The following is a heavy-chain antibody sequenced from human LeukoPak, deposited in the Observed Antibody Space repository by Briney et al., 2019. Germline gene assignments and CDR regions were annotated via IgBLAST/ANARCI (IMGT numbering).Heavy chain of an antibody. CDR2: IYYSGST. Sequence: SETLSLTCTVSGGSVSSGSYYWSWIRQPPGKGLEWIGYIYYSGSTNYNPSLKSRVTISADTSKNQFSLKLSSVTAADTAVYYCAREVGSGWYLDDYWGQGTLVTVSS. CDR3: AREVGSGWYLDDY. V-gene: IGHV4-61*01. D-gene: IGHD6-19*01. CDR1: GGSVSSGSYY. J-gene: IGHJ4*02.